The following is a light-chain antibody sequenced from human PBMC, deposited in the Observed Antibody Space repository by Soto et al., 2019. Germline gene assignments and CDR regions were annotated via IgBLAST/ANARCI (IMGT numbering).Light chain of an antibody. J-gene: IGKJ5*01. CDR2: GAS. Sequence: EIVLTQSPGTLSLSPGERATLSCRASQSVSSNYLAWYQHKPGQAPRLLIYGASSRATGIPDRFSGSGSGTDFTLTISRLEPEDFAVYYCQHYGSSPNTFGQGTRLEI. CDR3: QHYGSSPNT. CDR1: QSVSSNY. V-gene: IGKV3-20*01.